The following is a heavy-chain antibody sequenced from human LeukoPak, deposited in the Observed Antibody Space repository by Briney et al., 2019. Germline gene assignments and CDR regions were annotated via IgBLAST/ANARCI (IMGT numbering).Heavy chain of an antibody. D-gene: IGHD6-19*01. CDR2: VYYGGNT. CDR3: AREEAGFFGPFLPDY. J-gene: IGHJ4*02. Sequence: SETLPLTCTVSGVSISRTSYYWAWIRQSPGKRMEWIGSVYYGGNTYYNPSLKSRVTISVDTSKNQFSLKLNSVTAADTAMYYCAREEAGFFGPFLPDYWGQGTLVTVSS. V-gene: IGHV4-39*07. CDR1: GVSISRTSYY.